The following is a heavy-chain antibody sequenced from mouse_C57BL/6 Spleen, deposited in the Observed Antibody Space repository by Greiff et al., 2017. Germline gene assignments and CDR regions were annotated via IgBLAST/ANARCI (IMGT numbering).Heavy chain of an antibody. J-gene: IGHJ4*01. CDR3: ARSGYYGSTYYAMDY. D-gene: IGHD1-1*01. Sequence: VQLQESGPGLVQPSQSLSITCTVSGFSLTSYGVHWVRQSPGKGLEWLGVIWNGGSTDYNAAFISRLSISKDNSKSQVFFKMNSLQADDTAIYYCARSGYYGSTYYAMDYWGQGTSVTVSS. V-gene: IGHV2-2*01. CDR1: GFSLTSYG. CDR2: IWNGGST.